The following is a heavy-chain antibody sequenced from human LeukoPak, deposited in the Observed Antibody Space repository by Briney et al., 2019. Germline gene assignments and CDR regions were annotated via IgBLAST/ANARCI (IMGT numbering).Heavy chain of an antibody. CDR1: GFTFSNAW. J-gene: IGHJ4*02. D-gene: IGHD3-10*01. CDR2: IKSKTDGGTT. V-gene: IGHV3-15*01. Sequence: GGSLRLSCAASGFTFSNAWMSWVRQAPGKGLEWVDRIKSKTDGGTTDYAAPVKGRFTISRDDSKNTLYLQMNSLKTEDTAVYYCTTSVMVRGVTSDYWGQGTLVTVSS. CDR3: TTSVMVRGVTSDY.